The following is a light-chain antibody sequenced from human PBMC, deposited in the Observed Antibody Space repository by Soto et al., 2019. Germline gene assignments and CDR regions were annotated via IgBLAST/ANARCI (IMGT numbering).Light chain of an antibody. Sequence: EIVMTHSPATLSVSPWEIATLSCRASQSVSSNLAWYQQKPGQAPRLLIYDASNRATGIPARFSGSGSGTEFTLTISSLQSEDFALYYCHQYENWPQTFGQGTKVDI. CDR1: QSVSSN. CDR2: DAS. V-gene: IGKV3D-15*01. CDR3: HQYENWPQT. J-gene: IGKJ1*01.